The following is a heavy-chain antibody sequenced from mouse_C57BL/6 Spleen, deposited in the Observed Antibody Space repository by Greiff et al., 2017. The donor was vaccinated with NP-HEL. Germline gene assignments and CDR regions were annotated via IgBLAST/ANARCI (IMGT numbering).Heavy chain of an antibody. CDR3: ARPLPYTLGAMDY. J-gene: IGHJ4*01. V-gene: IGHV7-3*01. D-gene: IGHD2-10*01. CDR1: GFTFTDYY. CDR2: IRNKANGYTT. Sequence: EVMLVESGGGLVQPGGSLSLSCAASGFTFTDYYMSWVRQPPGKALEWLGFIRNKANGYTTEYSASVKGRFTISRDNSQSILYLQMNALRAEDSATYYCARPLPYTLGAMDYWGQGTSVTVSS.